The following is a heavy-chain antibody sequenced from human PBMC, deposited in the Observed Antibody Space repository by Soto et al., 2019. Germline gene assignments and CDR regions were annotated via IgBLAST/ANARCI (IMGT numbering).Heavy chain of an antibody. CDR1: GYTFTGYY. V-gene: IGHV1-2*04. CDR2: INPNSGGT. Sequence: ASVKVSCKASGYTFTGYYIHWVRQAHGQGLEWMGWINPNSGGTNYAQKFQGWVTMTRDTSISTAYMELSRLRSDDTAVYYCARRGVDRYYYYMDVWGKGTTVTVSS. CDR3: ARRGVDRYYYYMDV. J-gene: IGHJ6*03. D-gene: IGHD3-10*01.